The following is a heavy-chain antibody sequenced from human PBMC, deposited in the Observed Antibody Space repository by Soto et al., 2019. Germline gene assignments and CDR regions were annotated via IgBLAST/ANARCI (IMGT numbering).Heavy chain of an antibody. Sequence: RASVKVSFKASGGTFSSYSINWLRQAPGQGLEWMGGIIPIFGTANNAQKFQGRVTITADESATTVYMELSSLRSEDTAVYYCARAPNILTVKYYFDYWGQGTLVTVSS. V-gene: IGHV1-69*13. CDR2: IIPIFGTA. CDR1: GGTFSSYS. J-gene: IGHJ4*02. CDR3: ARAPNILTVKYYFDY. D-gene: IGHD3-9*01.